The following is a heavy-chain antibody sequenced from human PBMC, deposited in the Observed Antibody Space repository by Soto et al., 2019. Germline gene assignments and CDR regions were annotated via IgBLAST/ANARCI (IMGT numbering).Heavy chain of an antibody. CDR1: GYTFTSYG. D-gene: IGHD2-15*01. CDR3: ARGGDIVVVVAATPSYYYGMDV. J-gene: IGHJ6*02. Sequence: QVQLVQSGAEVKKPGASVKVSCKASGYTFTSYGISWVRQAPGQGLEWMGWISAYNGNTNYAQKLQGRVTMTTDTYTSTAYMELRSLRSDDTAVYYCARGGDIVVVVAATPSYYYGMDVWGQGTTVTVSS. V-gene: IGHV1-18*01. CDR2: ISAYNGNT.